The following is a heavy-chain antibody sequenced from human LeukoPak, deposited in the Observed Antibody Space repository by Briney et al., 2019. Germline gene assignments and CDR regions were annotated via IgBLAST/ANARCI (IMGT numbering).Heavy chain of an antibody. CDR2: ISYDGSNK. V-gene: IGHV3-30*03. J-gene: IGHJ3*02. CDR1: GFTFNSYG. CDR3: ASSPDAFDI. Sequence: GRSLRLSCAASGFTFNSYGMHWVRQAPGKGLEWVAVISYDGSNKYYADFVKGRFTISKDNAKNSLYLQMNSLRAEDTAVYYCASSPDAFDIWGQGTMVTVSS.